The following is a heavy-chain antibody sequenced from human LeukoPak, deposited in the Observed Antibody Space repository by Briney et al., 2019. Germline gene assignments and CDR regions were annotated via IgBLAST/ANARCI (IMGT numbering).Heavy chain of an antibody. CDR1: GFTFDDYG. Sequence: GSLRLSCAASGFTFDDYGMSWVRQAPGKGLEWIGEINHSGSTNYNPSLKSRVTISVDTSKNQFSLKLSSVTAADTAVYYCARGNRGRYYGSGSPYYYYYYMDVWGKGTTVTVSS. D-gene: IGHD3-10*01. V-gene: IGHV4-34*01. J-gene: IGHJ6*03. CDR2: INHSGST. CDR3: ARGNRGRYYGSGSPYYYYYYMDV.